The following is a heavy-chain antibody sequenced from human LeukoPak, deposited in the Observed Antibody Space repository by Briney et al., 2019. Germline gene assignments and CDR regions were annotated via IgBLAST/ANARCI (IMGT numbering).Heavy chain of an antibody. CDR1: GFIFSDYS. CDR2: ISSGGSTI. D-gene: IGHD2-8*02. V-gene: IGHV3-48*02. J-gene: IGHJ4*02. Sequence: PGGSLRLSCAASGFIFSDYSMNWVRQTPGKGLEWVAYISSGGSTIYYADSVRGRFTISRDSATNSLYLQMNSLGDEDTAVYYCARDETGVGSGGIDFWGQGTLVTASS. CDR3: ARDETGVGSGGIDF.